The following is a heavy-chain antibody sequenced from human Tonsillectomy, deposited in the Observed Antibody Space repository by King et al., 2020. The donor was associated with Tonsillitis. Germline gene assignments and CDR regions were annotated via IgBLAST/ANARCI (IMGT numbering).Heavy chain of an antibody. J-gene: IGHJ3*02. V-gene: IGHV3-48*01. D-gene: IGHD1-26*01. CDR2: ISSSSSTI. Sequence: VQLVESGGGLVQPGGSLRLSCAASGFTFSSYSMNWVRQAPGKGLEWVSYISSSSSTIYYADSVKGRFTISRDNAKNSLYLQMNSLRAEDTAVYYCACRNRYSGSLDAFDIWGQGTMVTVSS. CDR1: GFTFSSYS. CDR3: ACRNRYSGSLDAFDI.